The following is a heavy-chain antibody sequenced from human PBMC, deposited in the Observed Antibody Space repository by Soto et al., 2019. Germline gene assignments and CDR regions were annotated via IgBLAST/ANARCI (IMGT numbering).Heavy chain of an antibody. CDR1: GFTFDDYA. D-gene: IGHD6-13*01. V-gene: IGHV3-9*01. CDR3: GKGLSIAAIDY. J-gene: IGHJ4*02. CDR2: ITWNSDRV. Sequence: EVQLVESGGGLVQPGRSLRLSCTASGFTFDDYALHWVRQAPGKGLEWVSGITWNSDRVDYADSVKGRFTIPRDNARNSLYLQMNSLRAEDTALYFCGKGLSIAAIDYWGQGTLVTVSS.